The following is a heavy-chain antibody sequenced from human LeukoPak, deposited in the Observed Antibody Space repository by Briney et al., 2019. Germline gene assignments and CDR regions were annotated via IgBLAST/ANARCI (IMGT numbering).Heavy chain of an antibody. J-gene: IGHJ4*02. CDR2: IYTSGST. CDR3: ARAGGYDFWSGDHFDY. V-gene: IGHV4-61*02. Sequence: SQTLSLTCTVSGGSISSGSYYWNWIRQPAGKGLEWIGRIYTSGSTNYNPSLKSRITISVDTSKDQFSLQLSSATAADTAVYYCARAGGYDFWSGDHFDYWGQGTLVTVSS. CDR1: GGSISSGSYY. D-gene: IGHD3-3*01.